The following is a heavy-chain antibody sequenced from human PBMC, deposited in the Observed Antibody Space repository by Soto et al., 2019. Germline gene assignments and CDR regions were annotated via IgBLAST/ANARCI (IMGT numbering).Heavy chain of an antibody. CDR2: IKSKTDGGTT. CDR1: GFTFGNAW. D-gene: IGHD3-22*01. Sequence: PGGSLRLSXAASGFTFGNAWMSWVRQAPGKGLEWVGRIKSKTDGGTTDYAAPVKGRFTISRDDSKNTLYLQMNSLKTEDTAVYYCTTDYYDSSGGDAFDIWGQGTMVTVSS. V-gene: IGHV3-15*01. J-gene: IGHJ3*02. CDR3: TTDYYDSSGGDAFDI.